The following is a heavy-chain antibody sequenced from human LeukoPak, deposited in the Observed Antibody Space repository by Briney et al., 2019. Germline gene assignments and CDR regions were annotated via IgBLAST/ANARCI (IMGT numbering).Heavy chain of an antibody. CDR1: GGSISSYY. CDR2: IYTSGST. V-gene: IGHV4-4*07. J-gene: IGHJ5*02. D-gene: IGHD2-21*02. CDR3: ARGGDIVVVTAPANNWFDP. Sequence: SETLSLTCTVSGGSISSYYWSWIRQPAGKGLEWIGRIYTSGSTNYNPSLKSRVTMSVDTSKNQFSLKLSSVTAADTAVYYCARGGDIVVVTAPANNWFDPWGQGTLVTVSS.